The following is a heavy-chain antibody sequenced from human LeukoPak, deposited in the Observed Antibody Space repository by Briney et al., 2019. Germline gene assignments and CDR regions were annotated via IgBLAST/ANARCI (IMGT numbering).Heavy chain of an antibody. CDR1: GGPISSGGYS. Sequence: SQTLSLTCAVSGGPISSGGYSWSWIRQPPGKGLEWIGYIYHSGSTYYNPSLKSRVTISVDRSKNQFSLKLSSVTAADTAVYYCARVGSPFYCSGGSCYSGMTLFDYWGQGTLVTVSS. J-gene: IGHJ4*02. D-gene: IGHD2-15*01. CDR3: ARVGSPFYCSGGSCYSGMTLFDY. V-gene: IGHV4-30-2*01. CDR2: IYHSGST.